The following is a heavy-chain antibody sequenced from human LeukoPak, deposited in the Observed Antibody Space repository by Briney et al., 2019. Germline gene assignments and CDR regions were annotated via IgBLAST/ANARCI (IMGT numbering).Heavy chain of an antibody. Sequence: GESLKISCAASGFTFSSYSMNWVRQAPGKGLEWVSYISSSSSTIYYADSVKGRFTISRDNAKNSLYLQMNSLRDEDTAVYYCARGDTIFGVAPDVWGQGTTVTVSS. D-gene: IGHD3-3*01. CDR1: GFTFSSYS. J-gene: IGHJ6*02. V-gene: IGHV3-48*02. CDR3: ARGDTIFGVAPDV. CDR2: ISSSSSTI.